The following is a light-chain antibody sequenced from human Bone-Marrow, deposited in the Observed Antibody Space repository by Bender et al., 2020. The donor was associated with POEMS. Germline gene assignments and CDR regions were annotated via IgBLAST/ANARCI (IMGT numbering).Light chain of an antibody. CDR2: EGS. CDR1: TSDVAIYKC. CDR3: CSYAGSTTYV. J-gene: IGLJ1*01. V-gene: IGLV2-23*01. Sequence: QSALTQPASVSGSPGQSITISCTGTTSDVAIYKCVFWYQQYPGKAPRLMIYEGSERPSGVSNRFSASKSGNTASLTISGLQAEDEADYYCCSYAGSTTYVFGTGTKVTVL.